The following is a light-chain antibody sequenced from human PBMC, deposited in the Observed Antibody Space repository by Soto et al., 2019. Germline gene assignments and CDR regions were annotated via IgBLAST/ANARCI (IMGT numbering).Light chain of an antibody. CDR2: DVS. CDR1: SSDVGGYIY. Sequence: QSALTQPRSVSGSPGQSVTISCTGTSSDVGGYIYVSWYQQYPAKAPKVMTYDVSRRPSGVPDRFSGSKSGNTASLTISGLQAEDEAVYYCCSYAGNKTVVFGGGTQLTVL. J-gene: IGLJ3*02. V-gene: IGLV2-11*01. CDR3: CSYAGNKTVV.